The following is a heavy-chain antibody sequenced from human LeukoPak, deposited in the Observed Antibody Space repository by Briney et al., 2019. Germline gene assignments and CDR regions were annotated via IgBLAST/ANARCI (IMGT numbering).Heavy chain of an antibody. V-gene: IGHV4-59*08. CDR1: GGSISSYY. Sequence: PSETLSLTCSVSGGSISSYYWGWIRQPPGKGLEWIGNIFYTGSTKYNPSLKSRVTISVDTSKNQFSLKLSSVTAADTAVYYCARVGWGSAPYFDYWGQGTLVTVSS. CDR3: ARVGWGSAPYFDY. D-gene: IGHD3-16*01. CDR2: IFYTGST. J-gene: IGHJ4*02.